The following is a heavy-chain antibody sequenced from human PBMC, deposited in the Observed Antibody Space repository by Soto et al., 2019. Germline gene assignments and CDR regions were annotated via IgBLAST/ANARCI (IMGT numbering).Heavy chain of an antibody. J-gene: IGHJ6*02. V-gene: IGHV1-46*01. Sequence: ASVKVSCKASGYTFTSYYMHWVRQAPGQGLEWMEIINPSGGSTSYAQKFQGRVTMTRDTSTSTVYMELSSLRSEDTAVYYCARVRYDFWSGYFVAGHYGMDVWGQGTTVTVSS. CDR3: ARVRYDFWSGYFVAGHYGMDV. CDR1: GYTFTSYY. CDR2: INPSGGST. D-gene: IGHD3-3*01.